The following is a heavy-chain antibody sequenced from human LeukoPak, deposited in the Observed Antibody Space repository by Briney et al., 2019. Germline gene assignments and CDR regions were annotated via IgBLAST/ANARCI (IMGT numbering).Heavy chain of an antibody. J-gene: IGHJ4*02. Sequence: ETLSLTCAVYGGSFSGYYWSWVRQAPGKGLEWVSGISGYGGSTYYADSVKGRFTISRGNSKNTLYLQMNSLRAEDTAIYYCAKTPLAVAPGDYFDYWGQGNLVTVSS. CDR2: ISGYGGST. D-gene: IGHD6-19*01. CDR3: AKTPLAVAPGDYFDY. V-gene: IGHV3-23*01. CDR1: GGSFSGYY.